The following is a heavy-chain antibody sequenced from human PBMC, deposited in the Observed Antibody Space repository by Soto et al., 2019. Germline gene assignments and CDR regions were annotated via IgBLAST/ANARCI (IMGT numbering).Heavy chain of an antibody. CDR3: ARDPTDYYDILTGYYGKFDY. Sequence: LVASVKVSCKASGYTFTGYYMHWVRQAPGQGLEWMGWINPNSGGTNYAQKFQGRVTMTRDTSISTAYMELGRLRSDDTAVYYCARDPTDYYDILTGYYGKFDYWGQGTLVTVSS. CDR1: GYTFTGYY. D-gene: IGHD3-9*01. V-gene: IGHV1-2*03. J-gene: IGHJ4*02. CDR2: INPNSGGT.